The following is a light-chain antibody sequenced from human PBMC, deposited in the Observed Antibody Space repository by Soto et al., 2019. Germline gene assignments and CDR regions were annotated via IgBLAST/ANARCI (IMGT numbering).Light chain of an antibody. CDR3: QQRSNWPAT. CDR1: QSVSSN. V-gene: IGKV3-11*01. CDR2: DAS. Sequence: EIVMTQSPATLSMSPGEGATLSCRASQSVSSNLAWYQQKPGQVPRLLIYDASTRATGIPARFSGSGSGTEFTLTISSLEPEDFAVYFCQQRSNWPATFGRGTKVDIK. J-gene: IGKJ2*01.